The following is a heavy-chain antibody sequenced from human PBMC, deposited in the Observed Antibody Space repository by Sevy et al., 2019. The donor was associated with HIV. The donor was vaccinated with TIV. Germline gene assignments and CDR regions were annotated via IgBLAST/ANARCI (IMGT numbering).Heavy chain of an antibody. CDR1: GGTFSSYA. V-gene: IGHV1-69*13. J-gene: IGHJ4*02. Sequence: ASVKVSCKASGGTFSSYAITWVRQAPGQGLVWVGGIIPIFKTTNYAQKFQGRVTITADESTSTAYMELSSLTSEDTAVYYCARGVSDSSGWFFDYWGQGTLVTVSS. CDR3: ARGVSDSSGWFFDY. D-gene: IGHD6-19*01. CDR2: IIPIFKTT.